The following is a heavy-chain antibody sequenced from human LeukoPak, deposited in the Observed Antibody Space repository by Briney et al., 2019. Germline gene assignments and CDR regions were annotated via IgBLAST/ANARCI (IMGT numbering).Heavy chain of an antibody. CDR1: GLTVSSNY. D-gene: IGHD2-15*01. J-gene: IGHJ4*02. CDR2: IYSGGST. V-gene: IGHV3-53*01. CDR3: ARVVVEVTDYFDY. Sequence: GGSLRLSCAVSGLTVSSNYMSWVRQAPGKGLEWVSIIYSGGSTYYADSVKGRFTISRDQSKNTLYLQMNSLRAEDTAVYYCARVVVEVTDYFDYWGQGTLVTVSS.